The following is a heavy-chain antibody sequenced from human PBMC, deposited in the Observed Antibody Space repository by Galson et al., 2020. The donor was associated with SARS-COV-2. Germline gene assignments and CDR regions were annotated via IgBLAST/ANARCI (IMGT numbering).Heavy chain of an antibody. D-gene: IGHD6-13*01. J-gene: IGHJ5*02. CDR2: IYDSWST. Sequence: SETLSLTCTVSSGSISNNYCCWIWQPPRRGLELNCFIYDSWSTNYNSSLRLRATFSVDTSKNQFSLKLTSVTVADTAVYFCARHASAGGKSYSWFDPWGQGNLVTVSS. CDR3: ARHASAGGKSYSWFDP. CDR1: SGSISNNY. V-gene: IGHV4-59*08.